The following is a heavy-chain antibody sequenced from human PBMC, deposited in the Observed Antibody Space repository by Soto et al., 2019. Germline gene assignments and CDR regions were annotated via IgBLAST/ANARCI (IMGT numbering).Heavy chain of an antibody. CDR3: VTRSRGLQSSPPRLDS. V-gene: IGHV3-23*01. Sequence: EVQLLESGGGLVQPGGSLRLSCAASGLTFSGYGMSWVRQAPGTGLEWVSAISGSGSTTYYADSVKGRFTISRDGSKNLLFLQMNSLRAEGTAVYYCVTRSRGLQSSPPRLDSWGQGTLVTVSS. CDR2: ISGSGSTT. CDR1: GLTFSGYG. D-gene: IGHD4-4*01. J-gene: IGHJ4*02.